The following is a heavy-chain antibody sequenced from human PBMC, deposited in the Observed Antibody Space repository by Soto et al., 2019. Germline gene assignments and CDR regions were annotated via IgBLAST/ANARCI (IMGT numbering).Heavy chain of an antibody. CDR1: GFSFSVSP. CDR2: ISNDGTKK. V-gene: IGHV3-30-3*01. J-gene: IGHJ4*02. Sequence: QVQLVESGGGVDQPGRSLRLSCAASGFSFSVSPMHWVRQAPGKGPEWVALISNDGTKKFYADSVKGRFSISRDNSKSTLYLQVDSLRPQDSAVYYCARDPKTSGGQNWAFNYFHSWGQGTLVTVSS. D-gene: IGHD7-27*01. CDR3: ARDPKTSGGQNWAFNYFHS.